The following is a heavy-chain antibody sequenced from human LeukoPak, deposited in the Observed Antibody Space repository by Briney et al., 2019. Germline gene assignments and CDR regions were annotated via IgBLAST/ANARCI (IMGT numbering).Heavy chain of an antibody. CDR2: ISAYNGNT. Sequence: GASVKVSCKASGYTFTSYAMNWVRQAPGQGLEWMGWISAYNGNTNYAQKLQGRVTMTTDTSTSTAYMGLRSLRSDDTAVYYCASRGSSSPGYYYYGMDVWGQGTTVTVSS. CDR3: ASRGSSSPGYYYYGMDV. CDR1: GYTFTSYA. V-gene: IGHV1-18*01. D-gene: IGHD6-6*01. J-gene: IGHJ6*02.